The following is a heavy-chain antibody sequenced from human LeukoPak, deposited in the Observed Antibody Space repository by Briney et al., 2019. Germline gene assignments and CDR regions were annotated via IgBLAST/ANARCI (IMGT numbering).Heavy chain of an antibody. CDR1: GYTFTRYG. CDR2: ISTYDGGT. Sequence: ASVKVSCKASGYTFTRYGITWVRQAPGQGLEWMGWISTYDGGTYYAQKFQGRVTMTRDTPTNTAYMELRGLRSDDTALYYCARDVLNRCIGGICPIDDWGQGTLVTVSS. V-gene: IGHV1-18*04. CDR3: ARDVLNRCIGGICPIDD. D-gene: IGHD2-15*01. J-gene: IGHJ4*02.